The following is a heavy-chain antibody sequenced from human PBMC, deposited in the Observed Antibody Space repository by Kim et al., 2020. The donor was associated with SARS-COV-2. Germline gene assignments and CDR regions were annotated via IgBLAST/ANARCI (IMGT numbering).Heavy chain of an antibody. J-gene: IGHJ3*02. V-gene: IGHV4-39*07. CDR3: ARDPLMVRGVKGAFDI. Sequence: SLKGRVTISIDTSKNQFSLKLSSVTAADTAVYYCARDPLMVRGVKGAFDIWGQGTMVTVSS. D-gene: IGHD3-10*01.